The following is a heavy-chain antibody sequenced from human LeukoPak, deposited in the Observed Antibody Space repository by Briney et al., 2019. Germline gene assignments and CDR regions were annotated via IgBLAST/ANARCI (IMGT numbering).Heavy chain of an antibody. CDR1: GFTFSSYG. J-gene: IGHJ4*02. CDR3: AKAHSSGPLDY. Sequence: GGSLRLSCAASGFTFSSYGMHWVRQAPGKGLEWVAVISYDGSNKYYADSVKGRFTISRDNSKNTLYPQMNSLRAEDTAVYYCAKAHSSGPLDYWGQGTLVTVSS. CDR2: ISYDGSNK. D-gene: IGHD6-19*01. V-gene: IGHV3-30*18.